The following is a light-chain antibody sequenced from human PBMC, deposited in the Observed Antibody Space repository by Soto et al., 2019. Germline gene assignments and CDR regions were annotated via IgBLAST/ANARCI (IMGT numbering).Light chain of an antibody. CDR3: QQYNRYHLT. V-gene: IGKV1-5*03. J-gene: IGKJ1*01. CDR1: QSISSW. CDR2: EAS. Sequence: DIQMTQSPSTLSASLGDRVTLSCRASQSISSWLAWYQQKPGKAPKLLIYEASSLESGVPSRFSGSGSGTEFTLTISILHPDDAAYYCCQQYNRYHLTFGQGTKVEIK.